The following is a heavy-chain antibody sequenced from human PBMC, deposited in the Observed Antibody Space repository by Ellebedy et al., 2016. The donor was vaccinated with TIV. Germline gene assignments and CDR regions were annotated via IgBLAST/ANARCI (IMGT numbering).Heavy chain of an antibody. CDR3: ARNRFCSGGDCYALGY. V-gene: IGHV3-74*01. CDR1: GFSFSGYA. Sequence: GESLKISCAASGFSFSGYAMTWVRQAPGKGLVWVSRITTDGTSTTYADSVKGRFTISRDNAKNTLYLQMNSLRAEDTAVYYCARNRFCSGGDCYALGYWGQGTLVTVSS. J-gene: IGHJ4*02. D-gene: IGHD2-15*01. CDR2: ITTDGTST.